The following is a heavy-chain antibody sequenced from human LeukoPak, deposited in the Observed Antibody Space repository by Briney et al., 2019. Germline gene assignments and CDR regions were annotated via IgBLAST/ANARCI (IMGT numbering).Heavy chain of an antibody. Sequence: SVKVSCKASGGTFSNYAIIWVRQAPGQGLEWMGRIIPILGMANYAQKFQGRVTITADKSTSTAYMELSSLRSEDTAVYYCARDYHDYDYVWGSYREPDYWGQGTLVTVSS. CDR3: ARDYHDYDYVWGSYREPDY. V-gene: IGHV1-69*04. D-gene: IGHD3-16*02. CDR1: GGTFSNYA. J-gene: IGHJ4*02. CDR2: IIPILGMA.